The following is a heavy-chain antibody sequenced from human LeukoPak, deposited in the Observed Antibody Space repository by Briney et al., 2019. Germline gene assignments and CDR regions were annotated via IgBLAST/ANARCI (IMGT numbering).Heavy chain of an antibody. CDR3: AREIGKQLVLFYYYGMDV. Sequence: GASVKVSCKASGYTFTSYDINWVRQATGQGLEWMGWMNPNSGNTGYAQKFQGRVTMTRNTSIGTAYMELSSLRSEDTAVYYCAREIGKQLVLFYYYGMDVWGQGTTVTVSS. CDR1: GYTFTSYD. V-gene: IGHV1-8*01. J-gene: IGHJ6*02. CDR2: MNPNSGNT. D-gene: IGHD6-13*01.